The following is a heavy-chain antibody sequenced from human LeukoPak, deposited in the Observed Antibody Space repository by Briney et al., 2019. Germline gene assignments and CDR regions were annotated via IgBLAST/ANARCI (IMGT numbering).Heavy chain of an antibody. V-gene: IGHV3-23*01. CDR3: ARDIAGRELLDY. CDR2: ISGSGAST. CDR1: GFTFSSYA. D-gene: IGHD1-26*01. J-gene: IGHJ4*02. Sequence: PGGSLRLSCAASGFTFSSYAMTWVRQAPGKGLECVSAISGSGASTSYADSVKGRFTISRDNAKNSLYLQMNSLRAEDTAVYYCARDIAGRELLDYWGQGTLVTVSS.